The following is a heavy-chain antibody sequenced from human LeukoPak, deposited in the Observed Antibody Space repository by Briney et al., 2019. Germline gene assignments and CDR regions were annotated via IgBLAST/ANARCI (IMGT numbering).Heavy chain of an antibody. CDR2: IIPIFGTA. D-gene: IGHD1-14*01. CDR3: ARPSVRGSFSKGNYFDY. V-gene: IGHV1-69*13. J-gene: IGHJ4*02. Sequence: ASVKVSCKASGGTFSSYAISWVRQAPGQGLEWMGGIIPIFGTANYAQKFQGRVTITADESTSTAYMELSSLRSEDTAVYYCARPSVRGSFSKGNYFDYWGQGTLVTASS. CDR1: GGTFSSYA.